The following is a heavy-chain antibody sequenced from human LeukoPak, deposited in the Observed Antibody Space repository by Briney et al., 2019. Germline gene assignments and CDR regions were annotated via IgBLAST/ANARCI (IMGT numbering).Heavy chain of an antibody. D-gene: IGHD4-23*01. CDR2: ILYSGTT. Sequence: PSETLSLTCTVSGGSISSSSHYWGWIRQSPGQGLEWIGSILYSGTTYYNPSLQSRVTISVDTSKNQFSLKLSSVTAADTAMYYCAGNGGNSNFDYWGQGTLVTVPS. CDR1: GGSISSSSHY. J-gene: IGHJ4*02. V-gene: IGHV4-39*07. CDR3: AGNGGNSNFDY.